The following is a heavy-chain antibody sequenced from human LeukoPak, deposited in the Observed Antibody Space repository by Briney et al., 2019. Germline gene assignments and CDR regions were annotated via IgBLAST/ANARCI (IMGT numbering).Heavy chain of an antibody. CDR3: ARGGDCSGGSCYRVIFDY. CDR2: ISAYNGNT. J-gene: IGHJ4*02. Sequence: ASVKVSCEASGYTFTSYVISWVRQAPGQGLEWMGWISAYNGNTNYAQKLQGRVTMTTDTSTSTAYMELRSLRSDDTAVYYCARGGDCSGGSCYRVIFDYWGQGTLVTVSS. CDR1: GYTFTSYV. D-gene: IGHD2-15*01. V-gene: IGHV1-18*01.